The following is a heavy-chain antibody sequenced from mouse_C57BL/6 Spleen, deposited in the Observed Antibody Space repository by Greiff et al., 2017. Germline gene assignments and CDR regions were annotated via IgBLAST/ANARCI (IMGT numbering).Heavy chain of an antibody. CDR1: GYSFTDYN. CDR2: ITPNYGTT. J-gene: IGHJ2*01. CDR3: ARREGLRLLDY. D-gene: IGHD3-2*02. V-gene: IGHV1-39*01. Sequence: EVKLQESGPELVKPGASVKISCKASGYSFTDYNMNWVKQSNGRSLEWIGVITPNYGTTSYNQKFKGKATLTVDQSSSPAYMQLNSLTSEGSAVYYCARREGLRLLDYWGQGATLTVSS.